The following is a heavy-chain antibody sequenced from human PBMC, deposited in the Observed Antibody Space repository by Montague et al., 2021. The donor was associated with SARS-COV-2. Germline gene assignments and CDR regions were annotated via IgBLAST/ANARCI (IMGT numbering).Heavy chain of an antibody. Sequence: SLRLSCAASGFTFSNYTMHWVRQAPGKGLEWVSFISSSSSNTYLADSVKGRFTISRDNAKNSLYLQMNSLRPEDTAVYYCARDQKLVQVYYYGMDVWGQGTPVTVSS. D-gene: IGHD6-13*01. CDR1: GFTFSNYT. CDR3: ARDQKLVQVYYYGMDV. J-gene: IGHJ6*02. CDR2: ISSSSSNT. V-gene: IGHV3-21*01.